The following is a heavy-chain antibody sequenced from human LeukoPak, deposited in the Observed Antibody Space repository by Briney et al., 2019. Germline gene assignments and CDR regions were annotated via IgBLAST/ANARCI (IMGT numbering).Heavy chain of an antibody. CDR2: IYPGDSDT. D-gene: IGHD3-9*01. J-gene: IGHJ4*02. Sequence: LGESLKISCKGSGYSFTSYWIGWVRQMPGKGLEWMGIIYPGDSDTRYSPSFQGQVTISADKSISTAYLQWSSLKASDTAMYYCARGRDTFDWLLAFDYWGQGTLVTVSS. V-gene: IGHV5-51*01. CDR1: GYSFTSYW. CDR3: ARGRDTFDWLLAFDY.